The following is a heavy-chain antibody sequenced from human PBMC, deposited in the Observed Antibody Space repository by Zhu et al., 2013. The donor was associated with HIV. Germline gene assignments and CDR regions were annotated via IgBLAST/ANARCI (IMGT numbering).Heavy chain of an antibody. CDR2: IIPIFGTA. V-gene: IGHV1-69*06. Sequence: QVQLVQSGAEVKKPGSSVKVSCKASGGTFSSYAISWVRQAPGQGLEWMGGIIPIFGTANYAQKFQGRVTMTTDTSTSTAYMELRSLRSDDTAVYYCARDLEGSFPLYDSSGYYWNYFDYWGQGTLVTVSS. J-gene: IGHJ4*02. CDR1: GGTFSSYA. D-gene: IGHD3-22*01. CDR3: ARDLEGSFPLYDSSGYYWNYFDY.